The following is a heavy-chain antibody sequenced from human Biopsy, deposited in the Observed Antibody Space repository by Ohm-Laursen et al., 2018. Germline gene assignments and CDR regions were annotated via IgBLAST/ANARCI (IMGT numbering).Heavy chain of an antibody. V-gene: IGHV1-24*01. J-gene: IGHJ4*02. Sequence: SVKVSCKVSGYTLTELSMHWVRQAPGRGLEWMGGFAPENGKTIYAQKFQGRVTMTEDTSTDTAYMELSSLRSEDTAVYYYAADINVWNVNYWGQGTQVTISS. CDR2: FAPENGKT. CDR3: AADINVWNVNY. CDR1: GYTLTELS. D-gene: IGHD1-1*01.